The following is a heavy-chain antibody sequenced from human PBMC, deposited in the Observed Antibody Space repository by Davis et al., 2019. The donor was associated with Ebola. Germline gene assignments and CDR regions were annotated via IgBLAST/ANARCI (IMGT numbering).Heavy chain of an antibody. Sequence: PGSLWKISCTMSAFTFRTSIIHWVRQAPGKGLEWVAAMSFDGFSKYYADSVKGRFTISRDNPSNTVFLQMDSLGVDDTALYYCAREGGTSGRCGWFDPWGQGALVTVSS. CDR3: AREGGTSGRCGWFDP. CDR1: AFTFRTSI. V-gene: IGHV3-30*03. CDR2: MSFDGFSK. J-gene: IGHJ5*02. D-gene: IGHD6-19*01.